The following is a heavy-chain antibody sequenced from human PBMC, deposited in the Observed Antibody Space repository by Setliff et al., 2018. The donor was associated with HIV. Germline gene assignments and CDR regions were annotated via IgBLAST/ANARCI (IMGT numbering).Heavy chain of an antibody. V-gene: IGHV7-4-1*02. CDR1: GYSFADYA. D-gene: IGHD3-3*01. J-gene: IGHJ2*01. CDR3: ARGGTHYDFWSGYRLGYFDL. Sequence: ASVKGSCKASGYSFADYAMNWVRQAPRQGLEWMGYINTNTGNPTHAQGFTGRFVFSFDTSVTTAYLQITGLRTEDTAVYFCARGGTHYDFWSGYRLGYFDLWGRGTLVTVSS. CDR2: INTNTGNP.